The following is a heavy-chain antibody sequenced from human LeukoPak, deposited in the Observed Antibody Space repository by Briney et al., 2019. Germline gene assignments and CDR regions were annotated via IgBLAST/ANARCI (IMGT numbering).Heavy chain of an antibody. V-gene: IGHV4-38-2*02. Sequence: SEPLSLTRAVSAYSISSGYYWGWIRQPPGKGLESIGRIYHSGSTYSNPSLKSRVAISVETSKNKFSLKLSSVTAADTAVYYCARDPAAAGTDYWGQGTLVTVSS. J-gene: IGHJ4*02. CDR3: ARDPAAAGTDY. CDR2: IYHSGST. D-gene: IGHD6-13*01. CDR1: AYSISSGYY.